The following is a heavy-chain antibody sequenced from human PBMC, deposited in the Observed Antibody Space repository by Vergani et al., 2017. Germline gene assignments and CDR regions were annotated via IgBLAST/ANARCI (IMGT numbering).Heavy chain of an antibody. CDR3: ARRPSSIAARRVYFQH. D-gene: IGHD6-6*01. CDR2: INHSGST. V-gene: IGHV4-34*01. Sequence: QVQLQESGPGLVKPSETLSLTCAVYGGSFSGYYWSWIRQPPGKGLEWIGEINHSGSTNYNPSLKSRVTISVDTSKNQFSLKLSSVTAADTAVYYCARRPSSIAARRVYFQHWGQGTLVTVSS. CDR1: GGSFSGYY. J-gene: IGHJ1*01.